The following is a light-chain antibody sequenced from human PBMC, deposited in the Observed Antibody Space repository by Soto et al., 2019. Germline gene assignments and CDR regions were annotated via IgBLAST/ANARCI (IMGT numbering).Light chain of an antibody. CDR3: QQISTFPRT. J-gene: IGKJ4*01. CDR1: QDIKNW. Sequence: DIQMTQSPSSVSASVGDRVTITCRASQDIKNWLAWYQQKPGGAPKLLIYAASSVQSGVPSRFSGSGFGTDFTLTISSLQPEDFATYHCQQISTFPRTFGGGTNVDIK. CDR2: AAS. V-gene: IGKV1-12*01.